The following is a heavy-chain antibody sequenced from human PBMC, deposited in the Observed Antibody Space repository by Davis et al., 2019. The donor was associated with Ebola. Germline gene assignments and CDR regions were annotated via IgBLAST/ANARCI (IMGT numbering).Heavy chain of an antibody. CDR2: MNPDSGNR. V-gene: IGHV1-8*01. J-gene: IGHJ6*02. CDR1: GYTFTNYD. CDR3: VRGPIRYSGYDKYGMDV. Sequence: AASVKVSCKASGYTFTNYDINWVRQATGQGLEWMGWMNPDSGNRGYAQKFQGRVTVTTDTSITTAYMELSSLTSDDTAVYYCVRGPIRYSGYDKYGMDVWGQGTTVIVSS. D-gene: IGHD5-12*01.